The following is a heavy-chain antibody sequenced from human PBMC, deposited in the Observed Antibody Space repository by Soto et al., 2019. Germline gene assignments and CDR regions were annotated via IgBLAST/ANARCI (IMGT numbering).Heavy chain of an antibody. CDR1: GFTFSSYS. CDR3: AKKAPGTTGGMDV. CDR2: ISSSSSYI. V-gene: IGHV3-21*01. J-gene: IGHJ6*02. Sequence: ESGGGLVKPGGSLRLSCAASGFTFSSYSMNWVRQAPGKGLEWVSSISSSSSYIYYADSVKGRFTISRDNAKNSLYLQMNSLRAEDTAVYYCAKKAPGTTGGMDVWGQGTTVTVSS. D-gene: IGHD1-7*01.